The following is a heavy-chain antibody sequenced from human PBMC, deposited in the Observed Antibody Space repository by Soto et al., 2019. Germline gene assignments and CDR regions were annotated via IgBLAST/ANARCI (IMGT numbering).Heavy chain of an antibody. CDR2: IIPIFGTA. D-gene: IGHD5-18*01. V-gene: IGHV1-69*13. J-gene: IGHJ3*02. CDR1: GGTFSSYA. Sequence: VKVSCKASGGTFSSYAISWVRQAPGQGLEWMGGIIPIFGTASYAQKFQGRVTITADESTSTAYMELSSLRSEDTAVYYCARASYGYYAFDIWGQGTMVTVSS. CDR3: ARASYGYYAFDI.